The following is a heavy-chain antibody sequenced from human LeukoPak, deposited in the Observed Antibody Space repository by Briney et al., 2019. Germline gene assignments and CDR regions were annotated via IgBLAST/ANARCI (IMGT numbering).Heavy chain of an antibody. Sequence: SETLSLTCSVSGGPISSYYWNWIRQTPGKGLEWIGYISHSGSTNSNPSLKHQVTISIDTSTSQFSLKLYSVTAADTAVYYCAAYYGPGSYPLYFQHWGQGTLVTVSS. CDR1: GGPISSYY. D-gene: IGHD3-10*01. CDR2: ISHSGST. J-gene: IGHJ1*01. CDR3: AAYYGPGSYPLYFQH. V-gene: IGHV4-59*12.